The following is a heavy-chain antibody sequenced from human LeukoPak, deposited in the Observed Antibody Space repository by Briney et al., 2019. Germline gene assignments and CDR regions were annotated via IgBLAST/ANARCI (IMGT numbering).Heavy chain of an antibody. CDR2: IYYSGRT. V-gene: IGHV4-59*01. Sequence: SDTLSLTCTVSGGXISPYYWTWIRQSPGKALEWIGYIYYSGRTSHNPSLKSRVTMSVDTSKNQFSLQLSSVTAADTAVYYCARDGNPWNLDVWGRGTLVTVSS. D-gene: IGHD1-14*01. J-gene: IGHJ2*01. CDR3: ARDGNPWNLDV. CDR1: GGXISPYY.